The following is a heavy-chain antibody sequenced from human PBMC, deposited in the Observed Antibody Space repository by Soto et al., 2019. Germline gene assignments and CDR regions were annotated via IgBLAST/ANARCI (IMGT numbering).Heavy chain of an antibody. J-gene: IGHJ4*02. CDR1: GGSISSSNW. D-gene: IGHD3-22*01. Sequence: SETLSLTCAVSGGSISSSNWWSWVRQPPGKGLEWIGEIYHSGSTNYNPSLKSRVTISVDKSKNQFSLKLSSVTAADTAVYYCARLPDYYDSSGYYYVWGQGTLVTVSS. V-gene: IGHV4-4*02. CDR3: ARLPDYYDSSGYYYV. CDR2: IYHSGST.